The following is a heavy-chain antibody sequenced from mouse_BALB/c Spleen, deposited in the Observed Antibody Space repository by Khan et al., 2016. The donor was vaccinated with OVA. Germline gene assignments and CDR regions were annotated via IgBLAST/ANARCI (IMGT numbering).Heavy chain of an antibody. D-gene: IGHD1-1*02. CDR3: ARVYGGDFNY. Sequence: VQLKESGPGLVKPSQSLSLTCTVTGYSITTDYAWNWIRQVPGNKLEWMGYISYSGNTKYNTSLKSRISITRNTSTNQFFLQLKSVTTKDTARYYCARVYGGDFNYWGQGTTLTVSS. V-gene: IGHV3-2*02. CDR1: GYSITTDYA. J-gene: IGHJ2*01. CDR2: ISYSGNT.